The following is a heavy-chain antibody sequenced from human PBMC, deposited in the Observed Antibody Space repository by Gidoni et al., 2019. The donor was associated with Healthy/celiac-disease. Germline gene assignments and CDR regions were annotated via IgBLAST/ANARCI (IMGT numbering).Heavy chain of an antibody. CDR2: IYYSGST. CDR3: VRWGPRFRDISGGGFDP. Sequence: QLQLQESGPGLVKPAETLSHTCTVPGGSISSSSYYWGWIRQPPGKGLEWIGSIYYSGSTYYNPSLKSRVTISVDTSTNQFSLKLSSVTAADTAVYYCVRWGPRFRDISGGGFDPWGQGTLVTVSS. V-gene: IGHV4-39*01. J-gene: IGHJ5*02. CDR1: GGSISSSSYY. D-gene: IGHD6-25*01.